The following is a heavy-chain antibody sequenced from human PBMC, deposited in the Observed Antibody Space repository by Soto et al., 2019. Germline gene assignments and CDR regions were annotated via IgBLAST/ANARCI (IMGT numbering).Heavy chain of an antibody. V-gene: IGHV3-15*01. CDR1: GFTFSNAW. CDR3: TTDKSPYVVVVADDH. Sequence: EVQLVESGGGLVKPGGSLRLSCAASGFTFSNAWMSWVRQAPGKGLEWVGRIKSKTDGGTTDYAAPVKGRFTISRDDSKNTLYLQMNSLKTEDTAVYYCTTDKSPYVVVVADDHWGQGTLVTVSS. D-gene: IGHD2-15*01. CDR2: IKSKTDGGTT. J-gene: IGHJ5*02.